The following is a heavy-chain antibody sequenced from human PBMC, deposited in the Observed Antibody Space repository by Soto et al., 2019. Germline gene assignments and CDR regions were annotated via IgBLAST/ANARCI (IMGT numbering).Heavy chain of an antibody. Sequence: QVQLQESGPGLVKPSETLSLTCTVSGGSISSYYWSWIRQPPGKGLEWIGYIYYSGSTNYNPSLKSRFTISVDTSKNQFCLKLSSVSAADTAVYSCARDRDYYDSSGYYYQGGWFDPWGQGTLVTVSS. CDR2: IYYSGST. J-gene: IGHJ5*02. V-gene: IGHV4-59*01. CDR1: GGSISSYY. D-gene: IGHD3-22*01. CDR3: ARDRDYYDSSGYYYQGGWFDP.